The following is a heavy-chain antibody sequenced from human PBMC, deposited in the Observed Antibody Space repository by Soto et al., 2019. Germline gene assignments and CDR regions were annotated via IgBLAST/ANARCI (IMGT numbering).Heavy chain of an antibody. J-gene: IGHJ5*01. Sequence: SQNLSLTCTVSGDSITSGDYYWSWVRQPPGTGLEWIGYIFYSGSTYYKASLKSRVTISLDMSRNQFSLKLTSVTAADTAVYYCARAEVAVAGSGWFDAWGHGTLVTVSS. CDR3: ARAEVAVAGSGWFDA. CDR1: GDSITSGDYY. D-gene: IGHD6-19*01. CDR2: IFYSGST. V-gene: IGHV4-30-4*01.